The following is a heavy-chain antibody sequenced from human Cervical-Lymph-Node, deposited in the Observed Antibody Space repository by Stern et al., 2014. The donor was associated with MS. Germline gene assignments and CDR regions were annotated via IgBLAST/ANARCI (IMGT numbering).Heavy chain of an antibody. V-gene: IGHV1-24*01. CDR2: FDPEHGET. Sequence: VQLVESGAEVKKPGASVKVSCTVSGYTLSEISMHWVRQAPGKGLEWMGGFDPEHGETRYAQKFQSRVTMAEDRSTDTAYMELSSLRSEDTAVYYCATHRGRVTYYYGMDVWGQGTTVTVSS. J-gene: IGHJ6*02. CDR1: GYTLSEIS. CDR3: ATHRGRVTYYYGMDV. D-gene: IGHD2-21*02.